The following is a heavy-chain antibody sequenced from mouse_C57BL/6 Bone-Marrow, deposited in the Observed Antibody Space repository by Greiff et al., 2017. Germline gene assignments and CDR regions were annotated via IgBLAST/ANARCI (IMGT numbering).Heavy chain of an antibody. D-gene: IGHD2-1*01. CDR1: GYSITSGYV. Sequence: EVQGVESGPGMVKPSQSLSLTCTVSGYSITSGYVWHWIRHSPGNKLEWMGYISYSGSTNYTPSLKSRISITHDTSKNHFFLKLNSVTTEDTATYYCARGWGNRDAMDYWGQGTSVTVSS. CDR3: ARGWGNRDAMDY. CDR2: ISYSGST. V-gene: IGHV3-1*01. J-gene: IGHJ4*01.